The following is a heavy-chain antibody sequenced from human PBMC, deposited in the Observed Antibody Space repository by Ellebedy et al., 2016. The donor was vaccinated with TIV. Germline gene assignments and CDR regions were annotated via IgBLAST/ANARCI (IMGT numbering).Heavy chain of an antibody. D-gene: IGHD1-26*01. CDR2: IKNNTDGGTT. CDR1: GFIFSNAW. V-gene: IGHV3-15*01. Sequence: GESLKISCAASGFIFSNAWMSWVRQAPGKGLEWVGRIKNNTDGGTTHYAAPVKGRFTVSRDDSKNTLYLQMKSLKTEATTVYFCSSNSGTYPDDYWGPGTLVTVSS. CDR3: SSNSGTYPDDY. J-gene: IGHJ4*02.